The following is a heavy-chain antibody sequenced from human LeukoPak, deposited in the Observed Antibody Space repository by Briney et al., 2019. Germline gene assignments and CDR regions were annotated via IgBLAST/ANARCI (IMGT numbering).Heavy chain of an antibody. D-gene: IGHD5-12*01. CDR2: INHSGST. CDR3: ARDRLWLADHNWFDP. J-gene: IGHJ5*02. V-gene: IGHV4-34*01. CDR1: GGSFSGYY. Sequence: PSETLSLTCAVYGGSFSGYYWSWIRQPPGKGLEWIGEINHSGSTNYNPSLKSRVTISVDTSKNQFSLQLNSVTPEDTAVYYCARDRLWLADHNWFDPWGQGTLVTVSS.